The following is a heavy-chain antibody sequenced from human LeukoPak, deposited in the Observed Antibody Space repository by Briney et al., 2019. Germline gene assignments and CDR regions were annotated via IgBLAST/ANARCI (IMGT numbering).Heavy chain of an antibody. D-gene: IGHD5-24*01. CDR1: GYSFTSYW. Sequence: GESLKISCKGSGYSFTSYWIGWVRQMPGKGLEWMGIIYPGDSDTRYSPSFQGQVTISADKSISTAYLQWSSLEASDTAMYYCARVGIRDGYERYYFDYWGQGTLVTVSS. V-gene: IGHV5-51*01. CDR2: IYPGDSDT. J-gene: IGHJ4*02. CDR3: ARVGIRDGYERYYFDY.